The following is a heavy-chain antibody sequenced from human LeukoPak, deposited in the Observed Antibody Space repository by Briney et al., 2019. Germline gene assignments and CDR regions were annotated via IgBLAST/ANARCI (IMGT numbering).Heavy chain of an antibody. J-gene: IGHJ6*03. CDR1: GGSMNNYY. D-gene: IGHD2-2*01. Sequence: SETLSLTCSVSGGSMNNYYWTWIRQPPGKGLEWIGYIYYSGSTNYNPSLKSRVTISVDTSKNQFSLKLSSVTAADTAVYYCARAGSTSQLGYYYYYMDVWGKGTTVTVSS. CDR3: ARAGSTSQLGYYYYYMDV. V-gene: IGHV4-59*01. CDR2: IYYSGST.